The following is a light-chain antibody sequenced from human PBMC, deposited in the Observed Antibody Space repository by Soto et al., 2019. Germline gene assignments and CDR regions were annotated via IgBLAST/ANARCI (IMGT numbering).Light chain of an antibody. V-gene: IGLV2-14*01. CDR2: EVS. J-gene: IGLJ1*01. Sequence: QSALTQPASVSGSPGQSITISCTGTSSDVGNYNYVSWYQHHPGKAPKLMIYEVSNRPSGVSHRFSGSKSGNTASLTISGLQAEDEGDYYCSSYTSSATPVFGTGTKLTVL. CDR3: SSYTSSATPV. CDR1: SSDVGNYNY.